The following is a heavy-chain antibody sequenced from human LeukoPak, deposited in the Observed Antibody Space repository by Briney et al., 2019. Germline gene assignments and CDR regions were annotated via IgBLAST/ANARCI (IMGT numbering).Heavy chain of an antibody. J-gene: IGHJ5*02. V-gene: IGHV4-39*07. D-gene: IGHD6-13*01. CDR1: GGSISSSSYY. CDR3: ASRAAAGYFDP. Sequence: TSETLSLTCTVSGGSISSSSYYWGWIRQPPGKGLEWIGSIYYSGSTYYNPSLKSRVTISVDTSKNQFSLKLSSVTAADTAVYYCASRAAAGYFDPWGQGTLVTVSS. CDR2: IYYSGST.